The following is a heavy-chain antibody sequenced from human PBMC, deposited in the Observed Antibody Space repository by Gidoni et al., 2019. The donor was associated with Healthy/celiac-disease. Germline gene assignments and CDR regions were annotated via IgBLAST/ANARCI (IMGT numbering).Heavy chain of an antibody. CDR1: GGSISSYY. D-gene: IGHD3-22*01. Sequence: QVQLQESGPGLVKPSETLSLTCTVSGGSISSYYWSWIRQPPGKGLEWIGYIYYSGSTNYNPSLKSRVTISVDTSKNQFSLKLSSVTAADTAVYYCARDHDSSGYPADYYYGMDVWGQGTTVTVSS. CDR2: IYYSGST. J-gene: IGHJ6*02. CDR3: ARDHDSSGYPADYYYGMDV. V-gene: IGHV4-59*01.